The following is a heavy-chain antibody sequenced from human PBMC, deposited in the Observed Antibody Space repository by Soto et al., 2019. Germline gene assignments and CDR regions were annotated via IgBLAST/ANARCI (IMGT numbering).Heavy chain of an antibody. CDR3: ARVGGELATMRSYFDY. CDR1: GGTFSSYA. J-gene: IGHJ4*02. D-gene: IGHD3-16*01. CDR2: IIPIFGTA. V-gene: IGHV1-69*06. Sequence: QVQLVQSGAEVKKPGSSVKVSYKASGGTFSSYAISWVRQAPGQGLEWMGGIIPIFGTANYAQKFQGRVTITADKSTSTAYMELSSLRSEDTAVYYCARVGGELATMRSYFDYWGQGTLVTVSS.